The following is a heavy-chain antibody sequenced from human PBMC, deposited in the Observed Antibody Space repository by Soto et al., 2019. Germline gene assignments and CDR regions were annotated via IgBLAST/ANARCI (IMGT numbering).Heavy chain of an antibody. Sequence: PSETLSLTCAVYGGSFSGYYWSWIRQPPGKGLEWIGEINHSGSTNYNPSLKSRVTISVDTSKNQFSLKLSSVTAADTAVYYCARGLSVITIFGVVIKNYFDYWGQGTLVTVSS. CDR2: INHSGST. CDR3: ARGLSVITIFGVVIKNYFDY. V-gene: IGHV4-34*01. CDR1: GGSFSGYY. D-gene: IGHD3-3*01. J-gene: IGHJ4*02.